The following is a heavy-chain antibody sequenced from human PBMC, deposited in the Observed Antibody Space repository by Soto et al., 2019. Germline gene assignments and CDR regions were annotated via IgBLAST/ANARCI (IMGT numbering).Heavy chain of an antibody. CDR1: EYSFTNYC. D-gene: IGHD1-1*01. Sequence: SQKISWHGFEYSFTNYCIGWMRQMPGKGLEWMGIINPGDSDTRNNPSFQGQVTMSVDKSITTAYLQWTSLKASDTAMYFCGRQARNGFFDYWGQGTLVTVSS. CDR3: GRQARNGFFDY. V-gene: IGHV5-51*01. J-gene: IGHJ4*02. CDR2: INPGDSDT.